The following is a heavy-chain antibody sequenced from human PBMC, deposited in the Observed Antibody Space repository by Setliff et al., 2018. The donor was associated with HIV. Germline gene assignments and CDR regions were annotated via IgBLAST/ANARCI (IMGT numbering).Heavy chain of an antibody. J-gene: IGHJ4*02. CDR2: IIPILGIA. CDR1: GGTFSSYA. D-gene: IGHD3-10*01. V-gene: IGHV1-69*10. Sequence: ASVKVSCKASGGTFSSYAISWVRQAPGQGLEWMGGIIPILGIANYAQKFQGRVTITADKSTSTAYMELSSLRSEDTAVYYCARTFPGSLYYFDYWGQGTLVTVSS. CDR3: ARTFPGSLYYFDY.